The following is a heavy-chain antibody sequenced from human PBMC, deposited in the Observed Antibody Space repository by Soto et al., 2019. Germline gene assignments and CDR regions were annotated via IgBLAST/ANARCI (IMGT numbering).Heavy chain of an antibody. J-gene: IGHJ6*03. V-gene: IGHV3-64*01. Sequence: EVQLAESGGGLAQPGGSLRLSCAASGFTLSGYAMDWVRQAPGKGLEYVSGISSNGVGTYYANSVQGRFTISRDNCKNTVYLKMGSLRPEDMAVYYCARRARPDFYYMDGWGKGTTVTVSS. CDR1: GFTLSGYA. CDR2: ISSNGVGT. D-gene: IGHD6-6*01. CDR3: ARRARPDFYYMDG.